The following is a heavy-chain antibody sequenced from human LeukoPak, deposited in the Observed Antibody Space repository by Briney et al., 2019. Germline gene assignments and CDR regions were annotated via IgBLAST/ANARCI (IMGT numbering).Heavy chain of an antibody. Sequence: GESLKISCKPSGYSFTSSWIGWVRQMPGKGLEWMGIIYPGDSETICSPSFQGQVTISVDKSFSTAYLQWSSLKASDTAMYYCARQYITGWQSFDYWGQGTLVTVSS. CDR1: GYSFTSSW. V-gene: IGHV5-51*01. J-gene: IGHJ4*02. CDR3: ARQYITGWQSFDY. CDR2: IYPGDSET. D-gene: IGHD6-19*01.